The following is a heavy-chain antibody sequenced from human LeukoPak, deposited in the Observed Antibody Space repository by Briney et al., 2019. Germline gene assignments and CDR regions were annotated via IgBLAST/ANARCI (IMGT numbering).Heavy chain of an antibody. CDR1: GYNISNNG. J-gene: IGHJ4*02. CDR3: ARMGCSSASCYTLDY. Sequence: GASVKVSCKASGYNISNNGISWVRQAPGQGLEWMGWTSVYNSNTNSAQNLQGRVTMTTDTSTSTAYMELRSLRSDGTAVYYCARMGCSSASCYTLDYWGQGTLVTVSS. CDR2: TSVYNSNT. V-gene: IGHV1-18*01. D-gene: IGHD2-2*02.